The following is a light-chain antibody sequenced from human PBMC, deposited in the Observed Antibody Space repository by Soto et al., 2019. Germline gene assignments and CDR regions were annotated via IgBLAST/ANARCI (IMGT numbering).Light chain of an antibody. CDR1: SSDVGRYNY. V-gene: IGLV2-14*01. J-gene: IGLJ1*01. Sequence: QSALTQPASVSGSPGQSITISCTGTSSDVGRYNYVSWYQQHPGKAPKLMIYDVSNRPSGVSNRFSGSKSGNTASLTISGLQAEDEADYYCSSYTSSSTLYVFGTWTKLTVL. CDR2: DVS. CDR3: SSYTSSSTLYV.